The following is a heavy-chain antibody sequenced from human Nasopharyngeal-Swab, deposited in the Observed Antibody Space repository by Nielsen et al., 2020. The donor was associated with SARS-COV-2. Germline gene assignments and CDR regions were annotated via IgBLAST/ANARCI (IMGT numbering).Heavy chain of an antibody. Sequence: GESLKISCAASGFTFSSYSMNWVRQAPGKGLEWVSSISSSSSYIYYADSVKGRFTISRDNAKDSLYLQMNSLRAEDTAVYYCARDQGYSYGYYYYYMDVWGKGTTVTVSS. CDR3: ARDQGYSYGYYYYYMDV. J-gene: IGHJ6*03. V-gene: IGHV3-21*01. CDR1: GFTFSSYS. CDR2: ISSSSSYI. D-gene: IGHD5-18*01.